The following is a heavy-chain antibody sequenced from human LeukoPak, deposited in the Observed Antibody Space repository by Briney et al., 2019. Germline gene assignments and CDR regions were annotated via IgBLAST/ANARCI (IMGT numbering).Heavy chain of an antibody. CDR2: IKEDGGKK. J-gene: IGHJ1*01. CDR1: GFTSSNYW. Sequence: PGESLRLSCAASGFTSSNYWMSWLRQTPRKGLEWLGNIKEDGGKKYYLDSVKGRFTMSRDNTRYTLFLQMNSLRAEDTAMYYCVRDYVWGSSYTDDWGQPTLATASS. D-gene: IGHD3-16*01. V-gene: IGHV3-7*01. CDR3: VRDYVWGSSYTDD.